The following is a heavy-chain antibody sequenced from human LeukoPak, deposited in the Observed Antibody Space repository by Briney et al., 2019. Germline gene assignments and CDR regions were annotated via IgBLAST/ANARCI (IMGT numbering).Heavy chain of an antibody. J-gene: IGHJ4*02. CDR2: IYYSGST. Sequence: SETLSLTCTVSGGSISSYYWSWIRQPPGKGLEWIGYIYYSGSTNYNPSLKSRVTISVDTSKNQFSLKLSSVTAANTAVYYCASQGYYDSSGYYAHWGQGTLVTVSS. D-gene: IGHD3-22*01. V-gene: IGHV4-59*08. CDR3: ASQGYYDSSGYYAH. CDR1: GGSISSYY.